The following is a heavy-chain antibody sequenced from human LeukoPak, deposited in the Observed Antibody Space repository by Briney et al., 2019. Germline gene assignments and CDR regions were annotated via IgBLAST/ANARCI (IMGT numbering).Heavy chain of an antibody. D-gene: IGHD3-10*01. V-gene: IGHV4-30-2*01. Sequence: SQTLSLTCAVSGGSISSGGYSWSWIRQPPGKGLEWIGYIYHSGSTYYNPSLKSRVTISVDRSKNQFSLKLSSVTAAGTAVYYCAATRPNGSVDAFDIWGQGTMVTVSS. CDR1: GGSISSGGYS. J-gene: IGHJ3*02. CDR3: AATRPNGSVDAFDI. CDR2: IYHSGST.